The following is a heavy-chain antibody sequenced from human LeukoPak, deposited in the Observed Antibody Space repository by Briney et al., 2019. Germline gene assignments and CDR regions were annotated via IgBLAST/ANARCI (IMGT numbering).Heavy chain of an antibody. CDR3: VKGIEYFQQ. J-gene: IGHJ1*01. CDR2: TIGSGGST. CDR1: GFTFSSYA. D-gene: IGHD3-10*01. V-gene: IGHV3-23*01. Sequence: GGSLRLSCAASGFTFSSYAMSWVRQAPGKGLEWVSATIGSGGSTYYVDSVKGRFTISRDNSKNTLYLQMNSGRAEDTAIYYCVKGIEYFQQWGQGTLVTVSS.